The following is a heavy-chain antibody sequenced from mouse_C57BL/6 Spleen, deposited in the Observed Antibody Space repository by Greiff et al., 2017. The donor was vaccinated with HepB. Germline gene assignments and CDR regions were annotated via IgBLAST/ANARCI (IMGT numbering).Heavy chain of an antibody. CDR2: ISYDGSN. V-gene: IGHV3-6*01. J-gene: IGHJ3*01. CDR1: GYSITSGYY. CDR3: ARGDYDVGFAY. D-gene: IGHD2-4*01. Sequence: EVQLQESGPGLVKPSQSLSLTCSVTGYSITSGYYWNWIRQFPGNKLEWMGYISYDGSNNYNPSLKNRISITRDTSKNQFFLELNSVTTEDTATYYCARGDYDVGFAYWGQGTLVTVSA.